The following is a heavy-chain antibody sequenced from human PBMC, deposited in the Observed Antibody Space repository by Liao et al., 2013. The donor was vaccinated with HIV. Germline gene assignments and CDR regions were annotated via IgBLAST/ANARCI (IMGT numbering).Heavy chain of an antibody. J-gene: IGHJ5*02. V-gene: IGHV4-4*07. D-gene: IGHD3-3*01. CDR3: ARTDQYYDFWNGYENWFDP. CDR1: GGSISNYY. CDR2: IYSSGSA. Sequence: QLQLQESDPGLVKPSETLSLTCTVSGGSISNYYWSWIRQPAGKGLEWIGRIYSSGSANYNPSLKSRVTMSVDTSKNQFSLKLSSVTAADTAVYYCARTDQYYDFWNGYENWFDPWGQGTLVTVSS.